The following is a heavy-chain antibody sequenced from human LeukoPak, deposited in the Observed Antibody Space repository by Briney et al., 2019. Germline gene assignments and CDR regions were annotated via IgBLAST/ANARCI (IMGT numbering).Heavy chain of an antibody. D-gene: IGHD3-22*01. CDR1: GFTVSSNY. CDR3: ARVIRGYYDSSGYPDY. J-gene: IGHJ4*02. CDR2: IYSGGST. V-gene: IGHV3-53*01. Sequence: EGSLGLSCAASGFTVSSNYMSWVRQAPGKGLEWVSVIYSGGSTYYADSVKGRFTISRDNSKNTLYLQMNSLRAEDTAVYYCARVIRGYYDSSGYPDYWGQGTLVTVSS.